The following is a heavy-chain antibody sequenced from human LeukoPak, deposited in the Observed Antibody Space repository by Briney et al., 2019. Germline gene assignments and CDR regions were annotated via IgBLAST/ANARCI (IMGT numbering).Heavy chain of an antibody. CDR1: GYSIIGGYY. J-gene: IGHJ6*03. V-gene: IGHV4-4*07. CDR3: ARVVAVDGTSSYYYYMDV. Sequence: PSETLSLTCTVSGYSIIGGYYWSWIRQPAVKGLEWIGRIYTSGSTNYNPSLKSRVTISVDKSKNQFSLKLSSVTAADTAVYYCARVVAVDGTSSYYYYMDVCGKGTTVTVSS. D-gene: IGHD6-19*01. CDR2: IYTSGST.